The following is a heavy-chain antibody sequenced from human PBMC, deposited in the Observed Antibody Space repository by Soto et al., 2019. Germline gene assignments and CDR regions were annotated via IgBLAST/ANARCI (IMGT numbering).Heavy chain of an antibody. CDR2: IYYSGST. CDR1: GGSISSGGYY. D-gene: IGHD4-17*01. J-gene: IGHJ4*02. CDR3: ARVKTLRIDYGDYVASDY. V-gene: IGHV4-31*03. Sequence: PSETLSLTCTVSGGSISSGGYYWSWIRQHPGKGLEWIGYIYYSGSTYYNPSLKSRVTISVDTSKNQFSLKLSSVTAADTAVYYCARVKTLRIDYGDYVASDYWGQGTLVTVSS.